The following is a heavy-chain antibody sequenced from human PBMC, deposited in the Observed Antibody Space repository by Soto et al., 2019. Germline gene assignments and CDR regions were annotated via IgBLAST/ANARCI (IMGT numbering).Heavy chain of an antibody. CDR1: GGTFSSYT. CDR3: ARIQTYDYVDY. J-gene: IGHJ4*02. V-gene: IGHV1-69*02. CDR2: IIPILGIA. D-gene: IGHD3-16*01. Sequence: QVQLVQSGAEVKKPGSSVKVSCKASGGTFSSYTIDWVRQAPGQGLEWMGRIIPILGIANYAQQFQGRVTITADKSTSTAYMELSSLRSEETAVYYCARIQTYDYVDYWGQGTLVTVSS.